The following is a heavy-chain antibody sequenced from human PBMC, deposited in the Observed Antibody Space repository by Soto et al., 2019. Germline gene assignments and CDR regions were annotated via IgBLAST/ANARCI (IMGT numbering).Heavy chain of an antibody. D-gene: IGHD2-21*02. CDR2: IWYDGSNK. CDR3: ARDSPRGAYCGGDCYPGAFDI. Sequence: PGGSLRLSCAASGFTFSSYGMHWVRQAPGKGLEWVAVIWYDGSNKYYADSVKGRFTISRDNSKNTLYLQMNSLRAEDTAVYYCARDSPRGAYCGGDCYPGAFDIWGQGTMVNVSS. V-gene: IGHV3-33*08. J-gene: IGHJ3*02. CDR1: GFTFSSYG.